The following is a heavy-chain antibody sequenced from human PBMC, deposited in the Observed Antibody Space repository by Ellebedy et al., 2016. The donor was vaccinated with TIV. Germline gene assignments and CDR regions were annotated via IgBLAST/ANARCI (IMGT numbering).Heavy chain of an antibody. V-gene: IGHV3-30*18. CDR2: ISYDGSNK. J-gene: IGHJ4*02. CDR3: AKLPVGPNLYSGSSFAPDDY. D-gene: IGHD6-6*01. Sequence: GESLKISCAASGFTFSSYGMHWVRQAPGKGLEWVAVISYDGSNKYYVDSVKGRFTLSRDNSKNTLYLQMNSLRADDTAVYYCAKLPVGPNLYSGSSFAPDDYWGQGTLVTVSS. CDR1: GFTFSSYG.